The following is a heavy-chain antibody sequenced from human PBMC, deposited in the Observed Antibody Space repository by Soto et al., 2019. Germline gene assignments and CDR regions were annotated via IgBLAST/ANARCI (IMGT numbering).Heavy chain of an antibody. CDR1: GGSIIIYY. D-gene: IGHD3-16*01. V-gene: IGHV4-4*07. J-gene: IGHJ6*02. Sequence: SXTLSLTCTVSGGSIIIYYWSWIRQPAGKGLEWIGRIYTSGSTNYNPSLKSRVTMSVDTSKNQFSLKLSSVTAADTAVYYCAREGLGARSYYYYGMDVWGQGTTVTVSS. CDR2: IYTSGST. CDR3: AREGLGARSYYYYGMDV.